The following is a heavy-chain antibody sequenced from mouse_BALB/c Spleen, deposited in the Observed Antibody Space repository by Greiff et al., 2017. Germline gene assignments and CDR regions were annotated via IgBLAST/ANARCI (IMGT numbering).Heavy chain of an antibody. Sequence: EAGGVDFSRYWMSWVRQAPGKGLEWIGEINPDSSTINYTPSLKDKFIISRDNAKNTLYLQMSKVRSEDTALYYCASYGFAYWGQGTLVTVSA. CDR2: INPDSSTI. V-gene: IGHV4-1*02. CDR3: ASYGFAY. CDR1: GVDFSRYW. J-gene: IGHJ3*01.